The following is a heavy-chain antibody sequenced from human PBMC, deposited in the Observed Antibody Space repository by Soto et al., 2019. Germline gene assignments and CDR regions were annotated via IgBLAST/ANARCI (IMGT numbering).Heavy chain of an antibody. J-gene: IGHJ3*01. Sequence: QVQLQESGPGLVEPSETLSLTCTVSGDSMSSYYWSWIRQSAEKGLEWIGRISATGATTYIPSLKTRITHSVATSNNQYTLNLKFVTAADTAVYFCARDQSGAADLWGQGTVVTVS. CDR3: ARDQSGAADL. CDR2: ISATGAT. V-gene: IGHV4-4*07. D-gene: IGHD7-27*01. CDR1: GDSMSSYY.